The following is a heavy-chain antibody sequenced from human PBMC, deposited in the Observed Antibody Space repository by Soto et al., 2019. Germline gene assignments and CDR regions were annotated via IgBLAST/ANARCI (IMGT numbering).Heavy chain of an antibody. Sequence: VSGPTLVNPTQTLTLTCTFSGFSLTTSGMCVTWIRQPPGKALEWLARIDWDGDEYYSTSLKTRLTISKDPSNNQVVLTMTNMDTGDTATYFCVWIKMKVEAPTRAWLNHWGQGILVTVSP. CDR3: VWIKMKVEAPTRAWLNH. D-gene: IGHD1-26*01. CDR2: IDWDGDE. J-gene: IGHJ5*02. CDR1: GFSLTTSGMC. V-gene: IGHV2-70*11.